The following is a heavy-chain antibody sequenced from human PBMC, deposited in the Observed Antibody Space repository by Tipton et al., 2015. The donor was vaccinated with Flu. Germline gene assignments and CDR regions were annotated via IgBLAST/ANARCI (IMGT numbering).Heavy chain of an antibody. CDR2: IYTSGST. V-gene: IGHV4-61*02. CDR3: ARGGYSYGYGKNYYYYGMDV. Sequence: LRLSCTVSGGSISSGSYYWSWIRQPAGKGLEWIGRIYTSGSTNYNPSPKSRVTISVDTSKNQFSLKLSSVTAADTAVYYCARGGYSYGYGKNYYYYGMDVWDQGP. J-gene: IGHJ6*02. CDR1: GGSISSGSYY. D-gene: IGHD5-18*01.